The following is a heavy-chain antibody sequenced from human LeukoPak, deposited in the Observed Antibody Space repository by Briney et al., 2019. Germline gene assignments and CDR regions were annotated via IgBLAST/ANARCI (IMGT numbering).Heavy chain of an antibody. Sequence: GGSLRLSCAASGFTFSSYAMTWVRQAPGKGLEWVSYISGSGSTIYYADSVKGRVTISRDTAKNSLYLRMNSLRDEDTAVYYCARGGNSYYYYGMDVWGQGTTVTVSS. D-gene: IGHD3-10*01. CDR2: ISGSGSTI. J-gene: IGHJ6*02. V-gene: IGHV3-48*02. CDR1: GFTFSSYA. CDR3: ARGGNSYYYYGMDV.